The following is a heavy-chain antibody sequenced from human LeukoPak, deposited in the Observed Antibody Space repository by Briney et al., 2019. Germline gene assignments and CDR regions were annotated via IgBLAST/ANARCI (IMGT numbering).Heavy chain of an antibody. CDR3: ARITMLRGVNSDY. V-gene: IGHV4-34*01. Sequence: SETLSLTCAVYGGSFSGYYWSWIRQPPGKGLEWIGEINHSGSTNYNPSLKSRVTISVDTSKNQFSLKLSSVTAADTAVYYCARITMLRGVNSDYWGQGTLVTVSS. CDR1: GGSFSGYY. J-gene: IGHJ4*02. CDR2: INHSGST. D-gene: IGHD3-10*01.